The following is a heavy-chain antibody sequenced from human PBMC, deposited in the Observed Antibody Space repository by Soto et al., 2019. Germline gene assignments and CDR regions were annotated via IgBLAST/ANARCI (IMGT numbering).Heavy chain of an antibody. CDR3: ARVSPTYGDYVPFYYYYGMDV. J-gene: IGHJ6*02. Sequence: KSSETLSLTCAVYGGSFSGYYWSWIRQPPGKGLEWIGEINHSGSTNYNPSLKSRVTISVDTSKNQFSLKLSSVTAADTAVYYCARVSPTYGDYVPFYYYYGMDVWGQGTTVTVSS. D-gene: IGHD4-17*01. CDR2: INHSGST. V-gene: IGHV4-34*01. CDR1: GGSFSGYY.